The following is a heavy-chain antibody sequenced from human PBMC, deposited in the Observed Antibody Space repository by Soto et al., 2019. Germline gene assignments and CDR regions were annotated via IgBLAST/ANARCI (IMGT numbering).Heavy chain of an antibody. V-gene: IGHV4-59*01. J-gene: IGHJ4*02. CDR1: SGSISGYY. D-gene: IGHD2-21*01. CDR2: IHYSGNP. CDR3: ARGFLGNDWYYYFDN. Sequence: QVQLQESGPGLVKPSETLSLTCTVSSGSISGYYWGWIRQPPGEGLEWIGYIHYSGNPHYNPSLKRRVDISVDTSRSQFSLRLSSVPAADTAVYYCARGFLGNDWYYYFDNWGQGALVTVSS.